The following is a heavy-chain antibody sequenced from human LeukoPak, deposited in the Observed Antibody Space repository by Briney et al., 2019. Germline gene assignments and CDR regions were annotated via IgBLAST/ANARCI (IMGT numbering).Heavy chain of an antibody. D-gene: IGHD1-26*01. Sequence: PSETLSLTCTVSGGPISSYHWSWIRQPPGKGREWLGYIYYSGSTNYNPSLKSRVTISVDTSKNQFSLKLSSVTAADTAVYYCARDRGVGATHAFDIWGQGTMVTVSS. J-gene: IGHJ3*02. CDR3: ARDRGVGATHAFDI. V-gene: IGHV4-59*01. CDR2: IYYSGST. CDR1: GGPISSYH.